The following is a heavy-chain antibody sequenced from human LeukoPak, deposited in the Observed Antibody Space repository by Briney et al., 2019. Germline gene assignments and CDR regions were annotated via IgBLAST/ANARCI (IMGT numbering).Heavy chain of an antibody. J-gene: IGHJ4*02. Sequence: GGSLRLSCAASGFTVSSNYMSWVRQAPGKGLEWVSVIYSGGSTYYADSVKGRFTISRHNSKNTLYLQMNSLRAVDTAVYYCARGGIAVAGPVDYWGQGTLVTVSS. CDR3: ARGGIAVAGPVDY. CDR1: GFTVSSNY. CDR2: IYSGGST. V-gene: IGHV3-53*04. D-gene: IGHD6-19*01.